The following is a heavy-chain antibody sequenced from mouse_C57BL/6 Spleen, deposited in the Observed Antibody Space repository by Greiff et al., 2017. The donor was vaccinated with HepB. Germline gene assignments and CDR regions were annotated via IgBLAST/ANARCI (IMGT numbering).Heavy chain of an antibody. D-gene: IGHD4-1*01. CDR1: GFSFNTYA. CDR2: IRSKSNNYAT. V-gene: IGHV10-1*01. CDR3: VRGGEDWDFAY. Sequence: DVQLQESGGGLVQPKGSLKLSCAASGFSFNTYAMNWVRQAPGKGLEWVARIRSKSNNYATYYADSVKDRFTISRDDSESMLYLQMNNLKTEDTAMYYCVRGGEDWDFAYWGQGTLVTVSA. J-gene: IGHJ3*01.